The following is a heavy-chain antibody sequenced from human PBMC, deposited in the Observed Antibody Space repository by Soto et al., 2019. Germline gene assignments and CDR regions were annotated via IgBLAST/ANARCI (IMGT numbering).Heavy chain of an antibody. CDR1: GLTFSGSP. V-gene: IGHV3-73*01. J-gene: IGHJ4*02. CDR3: TSRDIAAAGTHFDY. D-gene: IGHD6-13*01. Sequence: GGSLRLSCAASGLTFSGSPMHWVRQASGKGLEWVGRIRSKANSYATAYAASVKGRFFMSRDDSKNTAYLQMNNLKTEDTAVYYCTSRDIAAAGTHFDYWGRGTLVTVSS. CDR2: IRSKANSYAT.